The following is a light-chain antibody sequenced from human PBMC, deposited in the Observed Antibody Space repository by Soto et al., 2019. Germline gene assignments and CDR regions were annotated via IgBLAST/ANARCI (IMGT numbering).Light chain of an antibody. CDR2: KAS. CDR3: KQYNSYSRLT. Sequence: DIQMTQSPSTLSASVGDRVTITCRASQSFSTWLAWYQQKPGQAPKILIYKASSLESGVPSRFSGSGSGTEVTLTISSLRPEDFATYYCKQYNSYSRLTFGQGTKVENK. CDR1: QSFSTW. J-gene: IGKJ1*01. V-gene: IGKV1-5*03.